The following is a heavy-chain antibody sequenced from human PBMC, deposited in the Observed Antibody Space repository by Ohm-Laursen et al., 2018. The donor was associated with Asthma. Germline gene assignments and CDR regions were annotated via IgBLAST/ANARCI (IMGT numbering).Heavy chain of an antibody. Sequence: SETLSLTCAVPGASVGDSTWSWSWVRQPPGKELQFIAYMSYRGGINYNPSLQSRVTLSIDTSKNQVSLRLISVTAADSALYFCARLDWVQSMFDSWGQGNLVTVSS. J-gene: IGHJ4*02. CDR3: ARLDWVQSMFDS. V-gene: IGHV4-59*02. CDR1: GASVGDSTWS. D-gene: IGHD3-9*01. CDR2: MSYRGGI.